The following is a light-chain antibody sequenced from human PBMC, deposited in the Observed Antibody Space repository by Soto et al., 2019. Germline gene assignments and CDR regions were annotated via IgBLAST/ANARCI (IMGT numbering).Light chain of an antibody. CDR3: QQSYSSPPT. V-gene: IGKV1-39*01. CDR2: AAS. Sequence: DIQMTQSPSSLSASVEDRVIITCRASQSISNHLNWYQQKPGKAPKLLIFAASSLQSGVPSRFSGSRSGPDFILTISSLQTEDFATYYCQQSYSSPPTFGQGTKVDIK. CDR1: QSISNH. J-gene: IGKJ1*01.